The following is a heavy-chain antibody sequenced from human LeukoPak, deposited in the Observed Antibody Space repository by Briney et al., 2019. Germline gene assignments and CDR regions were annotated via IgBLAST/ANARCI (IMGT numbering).Heavy chain of an antibody. CDR3: ARQTRYSGSYPLGY. CDR1: GYTFTSYD. CDR2: MNPNSGNT. J-gene: IGHJ4*02. D-gene: IGHD1-26*01. Sequence: GASVKVSCKASGYTFTSYDINWVRQATGQGLEWMGWMNPNSGNTGYAQKFQGRVTMTRNTSISTAYMELSSLRSEDTAVYYCARQTRYSGSYPLGYWGQGTLVTVSS. V-gene: IGHV1-8*01.